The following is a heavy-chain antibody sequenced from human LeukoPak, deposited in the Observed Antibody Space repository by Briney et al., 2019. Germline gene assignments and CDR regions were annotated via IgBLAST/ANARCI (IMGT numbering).Heavy chain of an antibody. CDR2: IYYSGST. J-gene: IGHJ5*02. CDR3: ARDLGVVVPAAIFDP. CDR1: GGSISSYY. Sequence: PSETLSLTCTVSGGSISSYYWSWIRQPPGKGLEWIGYIYYSGSTNYNPSLKSRVTISVDTSKNQFSLKLSSVTAADTAVYHCARDLGVVVPAAIFDPWGQGTLVTVSS. D-gene: IGHD2-2*01. V-gene: IGHV4-59*01.